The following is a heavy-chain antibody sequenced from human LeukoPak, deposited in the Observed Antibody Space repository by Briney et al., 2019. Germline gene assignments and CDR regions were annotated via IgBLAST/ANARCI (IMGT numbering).Heavy chain of an antibody. CDR3: ARESIAVAGAPFDY. CDR2: ISSGSTI. D-gene: IGHD6-19*01. CDR1: GFTFSSYE. V-gene: IGHV3-48*03. J-gene: IGHJ4*02. Sequence: GGSLRLPCAASGFTFSSYEMNWVRQAPGKGLEWVSYISSGSTIYDADSVKGRFTISRDNAKNSLYLQMNSLRAEDTAVYYCARESIAVAGAPFDYWGQGTLVTVSS.